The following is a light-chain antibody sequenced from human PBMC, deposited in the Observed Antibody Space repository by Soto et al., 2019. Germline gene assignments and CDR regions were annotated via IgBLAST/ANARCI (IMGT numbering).Light chain of an antibody. CDR3: QQYYSSRT. CDR2: GAS. Sequence: ENVLTQSPCTLSLSPGERATLSCRASQSVSSNYLAWYQQKPGQAPRLLIYGASIRASGVPDRFSGSGSGTDFTLTISRLQPEDFAVYYCQQYYSSRTFGQGTRLEI. CDR1: QSVSSNY. V-gene: IGKV3-20*01. J-gene: IGKJ5*01.